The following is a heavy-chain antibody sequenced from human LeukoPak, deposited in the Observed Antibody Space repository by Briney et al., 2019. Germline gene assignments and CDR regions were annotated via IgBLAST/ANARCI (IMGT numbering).Heavy chain of an antibody. Sequence: PGGSLRLSCAASGFTFSSYWMSWVRQAPGKGLEWVANIKQDGSEKYYVDSVKGRFTISRDNAKNSLYLQMNSLRAEDTAVYYCARDCSSGWYPNYYFDYWGQGTLVTVSP. CDR1: GFTFSSYW. J-gene: IGHJ4*02. V-gene: IGHV3-7*01. CDR2: IKQDGSEK. CDR3: ARDCSSGWYPNYYFDY. D-gene: IGHD6-19*01.